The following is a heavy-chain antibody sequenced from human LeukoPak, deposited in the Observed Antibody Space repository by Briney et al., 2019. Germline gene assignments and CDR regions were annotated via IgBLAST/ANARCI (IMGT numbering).Heavy chain of an antibody. CDR2: ISYDGSNK. V-gene: IGHV3-30-3*01. CDR1: GFTFSSYA. D-gene: IGHD3-16*02. Sequence: PGGSLRLSCAASGFTFSSYAMHWVRQAPGKGLEWVAVISYDGSNKYYADSVKGRFTISRDNSKNTLYLQMNSLRAEDTAVYYCARDSYYDYVWGSYRYTGTHFDYRGQGTLVTVSS. J-gene: IGHJ4*02. CDR3: ARDSYYDYVWGSYRYTGTHFDY.